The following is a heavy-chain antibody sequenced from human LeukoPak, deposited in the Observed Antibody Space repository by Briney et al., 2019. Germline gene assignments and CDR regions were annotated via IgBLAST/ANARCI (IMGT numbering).Heavy chain of an antibody. CDR1: GFTVSSYY. V-gene: IGHV3-53*01. CDR3: ARGGVNYWNPRY. J-gene: IGHJ4*02. CDR2: LYSGGTT. D-gene: IGHD1-1*01. Sequence: GGSLRLSCVASGFTVSSYYMSWVRQAPGQGLEWVSLLYSGGTTYYAHSVEGRFTISRDDSKNTLYLQMNTPRAEDTAVYYCARGGVNYWNPRYWGQGTLVTVSS.